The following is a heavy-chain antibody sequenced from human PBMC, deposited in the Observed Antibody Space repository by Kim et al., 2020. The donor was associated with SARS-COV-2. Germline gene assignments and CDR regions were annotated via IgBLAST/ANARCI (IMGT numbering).Heavy chain of an antibody. CDR2: IYYSGST. CDR3: ARDVGGLFDY. J-gene: IGHJ4*02. V-gene: IGHV4-59*13. D-gene: IGHD3-16*01. CDR1: GGSISSYY. Sequence: SETLSLTCTVSGGSISSYYWSWIRQPPGKGLEWIGYIYYSGSTNYNPSLKSRVTISVDTSKNQFSLKLSSVTAEDTAVYYCARDVGGLFDYWGQGTLVTV.